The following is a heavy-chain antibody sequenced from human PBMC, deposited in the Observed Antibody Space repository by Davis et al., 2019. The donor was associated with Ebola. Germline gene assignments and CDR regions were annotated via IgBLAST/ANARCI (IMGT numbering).Heavy chain of an antibody. Sequence: GESLKISCAASGFTFSSYAMHWVRQAPGKGLEWVAVISYDGSNKYYADSVKGRFTISRDNSKNTLYLQMNSLRAEDTAVYYCARDIARPWGFYYYYYGMDVWGQGTTVTVS. CDR3: ARDIARPWGFYYYYYGMDV. V-gene: IGHV3-30-3*01. J-gene: IGHJ6*02. D-gene: IGHD3-16*01. CDR2: ISYDGSNK. CDR1: GFTFSSYA.